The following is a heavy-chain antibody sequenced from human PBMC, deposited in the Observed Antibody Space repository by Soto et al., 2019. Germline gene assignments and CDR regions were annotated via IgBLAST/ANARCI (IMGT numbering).Heavy chain of an antibody. CDR3: AKDQWQWLVRYYFDY. Sequence: PVGSLRLSCAASGFTFSSYAMSWVRQAPGKGLEWVSAISGSGGSTYYADSVKGRFTISRDNSKNTLYLQMNSLRAEDTAVYYCAKDQWQWLVRYYFDYWGQGTLVTVSS. D-gene: IGHD6-19*01. CDR1: GFTFSSYA. J-gene: IGHJ4*02. CDR2: ISGSGGST. V-gene: IGHV3-23*01.